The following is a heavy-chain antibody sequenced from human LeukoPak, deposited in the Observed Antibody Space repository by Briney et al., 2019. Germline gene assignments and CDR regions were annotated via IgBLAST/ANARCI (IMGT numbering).Heavy chain of an antibody. CDR3: ARGPTYQPIDF. J-gene: IGHJ4*02. CDR1: GGSISSYY. D-gene: IGHD2-2*01. Sequence: SSETLSLTCTVSGGSISSYYWSWIRQPPGKGLEWIGYIYYSGSTNYNPSLKSRVTISVDTSKNQFSLKLSSVTAADTAVYYCARGPTYQPIDFWGQGTLVTVSS. CDR2: IYYSGST. V-gene: IGHV4-59*08.